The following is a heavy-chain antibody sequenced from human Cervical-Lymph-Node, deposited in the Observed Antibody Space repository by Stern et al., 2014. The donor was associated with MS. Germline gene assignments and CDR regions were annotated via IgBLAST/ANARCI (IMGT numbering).Heavy chain of an antibody. CDR1: GYTFTAYF. V-gene: IGHV1-2*02. CDR3: ARDRGSYSDY. J-gene: IGHJ4*02. D-gene: IGHD1-26*01. CDR2: ISPEAGSA. Sequence: VQLVQSGAEVERPGASVKVSCKASGYTFTAYFLPWVRQAPGQGLEWMGLISPEAGSATYAQKFQDRVTMTRDTSINTGYMEVSSLRSDDTAVYCCARDRGSYSDYWGQGTLVAVSS.